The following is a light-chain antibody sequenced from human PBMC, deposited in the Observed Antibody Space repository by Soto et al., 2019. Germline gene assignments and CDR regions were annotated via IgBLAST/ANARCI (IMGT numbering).Light chain of an antibody. Sequence: EIVLTQSPATLSLSPGERATLSCRAGQSVATYVAWYQKKPGQDPRLLIYDAFNRATGTPARFSGSGSGTDFTLTTSRLETEDFAVYYCQQYGSSPSWTFGQGTKVDIK. CDR1: QSVATY. V-gene: IGKV3-20*01. J-gene: IGKJ1*01. CDR3: QQYGSSPSWT. CDR2: DAF.